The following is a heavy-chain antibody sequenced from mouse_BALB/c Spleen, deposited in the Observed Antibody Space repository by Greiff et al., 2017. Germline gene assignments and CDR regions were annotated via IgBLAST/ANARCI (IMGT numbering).Heavy chain of an antibody. V-gene: IGHV3-2*02. CDR3: AREGIYDCYYGDAMDY. J-gene: IGHJ4*01. CDR2: ISYSGST. D-gene: IGHD2-3*01. Sequence: EVQGVESGPGLVKPSQSLSLTCTVTGYSITSDYAWNWIRQFPGNKLEWMGYISYSGSTSYNPSLKSRISITRDTSKNQFFLQLNSVTTEDTATYYCAREGIYDCYYGDAMDYWGQGTSVTVSS. CDR1: GYSITSDYA.